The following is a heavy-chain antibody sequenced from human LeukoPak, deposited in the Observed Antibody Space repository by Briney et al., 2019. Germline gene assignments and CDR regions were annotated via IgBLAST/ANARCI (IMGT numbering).Heavy chain of an antibody. D-gene: IGHD2-21*02. Sequence: ASVKVSCQTSGYTFTSYDITWVRQAFGRGLEWVGWMNPNNGNTGYSQHFQDRVTMTRNTSINTAYMELTRLKSEDTAVYYCARKRLISVTGAYYYYMDVWGRGTTVIVSS. V-gene: IGHV1-8*01. CDR1: GYTFTSYD. CDR2: MNPNNGNT. J-gene: IGHJ6*03. CDR3: ARKRLISVTGAYYYYMDV.